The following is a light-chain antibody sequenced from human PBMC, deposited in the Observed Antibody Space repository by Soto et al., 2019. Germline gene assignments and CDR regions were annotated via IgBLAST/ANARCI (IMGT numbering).Light chain of an antibody. Sequence: QSVLTQPPSVSGAPGQRVTISCTGSRSNIGAGYDVHWYQQLPGTAPKLLIYGNSNRPSGVPDRFSGSKSGTSASLAITGLQAEDEADYYCQSYDRSLSGYVVFGRGTKLTVL. J-gene: IGLJ2*01. CDR2: GNS. CDR3: QSYDRSLSGYVV. CDR1: RSNIGAGYD. V-gene: IGLV1-40*01.